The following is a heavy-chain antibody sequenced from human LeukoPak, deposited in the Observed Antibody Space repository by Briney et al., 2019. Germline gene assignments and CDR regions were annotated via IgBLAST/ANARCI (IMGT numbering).Heavy chain of an antibody. CDR1: GFTFSKCG. D-gene: IGHD6-6*01. CDR3: AKDLEYSSSFNWFDP. J-gene: IGHJ5*02. V-gene: IGHV3-30*02. CDR2: IRNDGSDK. Sequence: QPGGSLGLSCAASGFTFSKCGMHWVRQAPGKGLEWVAFIRNDGSDKYYADSVKGRFTISRDNSKNTLFLQMNSLRPEDTAIYYCAKDLEYSSSFNWFDPWGQGNLVTVSS.